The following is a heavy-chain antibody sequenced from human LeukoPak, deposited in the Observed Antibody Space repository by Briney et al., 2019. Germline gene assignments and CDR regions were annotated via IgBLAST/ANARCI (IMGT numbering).Heavy chain of an antibody. V-gene: IGHV3-23*01. CDR3: AKGVLRTGGDY. D-gene: IGHD3-16*01. CDR2: IIGSGSNT. CDR1: GFTFSSCA. J-gene: IGHJ4*02. Sequence: GGSLRLSCAASGFTFSSCAMTWVRQAPGKGLEWVSSIIGSGSNTYYADSAKGRFTISRDNSKNTLYLQMNSLRAEDTAVYYCAKGVLRTGGDYWGQGTLVTVSS.